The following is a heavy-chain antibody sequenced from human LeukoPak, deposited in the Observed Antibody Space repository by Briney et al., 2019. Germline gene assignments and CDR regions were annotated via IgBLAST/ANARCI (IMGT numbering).Heavy chain of an antibody. V-gene: IGHV3-23*01. CDR1: GFTLITYA. J-gene: IGHJ4*02. Sequence: GGSLRLSCAASGFTLITYAMSWVRQAPGKGLEWVSGISGSGVMTYYADSVKGRFTISRDTSKNTMYLQMNSLRAEDTAVYYCAKDSGYDSFLDYWGQGTLVTVSS. CDR2: ISGSGVMT. CDR3: AKDSGYDSFLDY. D-gene: IGHD5-12*01.